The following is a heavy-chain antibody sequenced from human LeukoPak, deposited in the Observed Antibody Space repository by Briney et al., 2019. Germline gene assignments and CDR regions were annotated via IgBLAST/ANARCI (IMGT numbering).Heavy chain of an antibody. D-gene: IGHD4-11*01. CDR1: GVAVSNSY. CDR3: TRDSTTFRFGY. CDR2: VYGDGVT. V-gene: IGHV3-53*01. Sequence: GGSLRLSCAASGVAVSNSYMSWVRQAPGKGLEWVSIVYGDGVTHYVDSVKGRFTISRDNSRNTLYLQMNSLGAEDTAVYYCTRDSTTFRFGYWGQGTMVTVSS. J-gene: IGHJ4*02.